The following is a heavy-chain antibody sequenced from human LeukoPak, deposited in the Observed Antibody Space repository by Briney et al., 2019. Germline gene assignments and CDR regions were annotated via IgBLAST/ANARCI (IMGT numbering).Heavy chain of an antibody. CDR2: IYTSGST. CDR3: ARCFCSSTSCYLGSSSCGLDY. J-gene: IGHJ4*02. Sequence: SETLSLTCTVSGGSISSYYWSWIRQPAGKGLEWIGRIYTSGSTNYNPSLKSRVTISVDTSKNQFSLKLSSVTAADTAVYYCARCFCSSTSCYLGSSSCGLDYWGQGTLVTVSS. V-gene: IGHV4-4*07. D-gene: IGHD2-2*01. CDR1: GGSISSYY.